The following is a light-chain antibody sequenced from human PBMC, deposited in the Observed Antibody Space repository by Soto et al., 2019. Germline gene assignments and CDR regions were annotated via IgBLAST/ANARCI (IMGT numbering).Light chain of an antibody. Sequence: VMTQSPATLSVSPGARAPLSCRASQSLRSSLAWYPQKPGQAPRLLIYGASTRATGIPARFSGSGSGTEFTLTISSLQSEDFAVYFCQQYGSSGTFGQGTKVDIK. CDR3: QQYGSSGT. V-gene: IGKV3-15*01. CDR2: GAS. J-gene: IGKJ1*01. CDR1: QSLRSS.